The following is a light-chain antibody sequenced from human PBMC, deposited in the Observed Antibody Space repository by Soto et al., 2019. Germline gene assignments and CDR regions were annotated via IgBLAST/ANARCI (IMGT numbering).Light chain of an antibody. CDR1: QSVTRSF. J-gene: IGKJ3*01. CDR3: HQYGSSPQA. Sequence: EIVLTQSPGTLSLSPGERVTLSCRASQSVTRSFLAWYQQKPGQAPRLLIYGASSRATGIPDRFSGSGSGTDFTLTISILEPEDFTVYYCHQYGSSPQAFGPGTKVDIK. CDR2: GAS. V-gene: IGKV3-20*01.